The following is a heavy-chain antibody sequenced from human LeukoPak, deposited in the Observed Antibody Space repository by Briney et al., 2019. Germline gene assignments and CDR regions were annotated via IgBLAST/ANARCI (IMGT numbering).Heavy chain of an antibody. J-gene: IGHJ4*02. V-gene: IGHV1-18*04. CDR1: GYPFNTYG. Sequence: EASVKVSWKASGYPFNTYGLSWVRQAPGQGLEWIGQISGNDGATKYAQRFQGRVTMTTDTATSTAYLELTSLTSDDTAVYYCARDVPDFWSGFDSWGQGTLVTVSP. CDR2: ISGNDGAT. D-gene: IGHD3-3*01. CDR3: ARDVPDFWSGFDS.